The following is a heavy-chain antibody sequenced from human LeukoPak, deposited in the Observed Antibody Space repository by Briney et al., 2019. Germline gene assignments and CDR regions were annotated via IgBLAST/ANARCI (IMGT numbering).Heavy chain of an antibody. V-gene: IGHV1-69*13. D-gene: IGHD3-3*01. CDR1: GGTFSSYA. J-gene: IGHJ6*02. CDR2: IIPIFGTA. Sequence: ASVKVSCKASGGTFSSYAISWVRQAPGQGLEWMGGIIPIFGTANYAQKFQGRVTITADESTSTAYMELSSLRSEDTAVYYCATIPHYDFWSGTYYYYGMDVWGQGTTVTVSS. CDR3: ATIPHYDFWSGTYYYYGMDV.